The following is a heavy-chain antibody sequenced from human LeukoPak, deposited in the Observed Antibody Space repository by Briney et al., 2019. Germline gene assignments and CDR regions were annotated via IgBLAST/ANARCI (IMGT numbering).Heavy chain of an antibody. D-gene: IGHD3-10*01. CDR1: GDSISSSGYY. CDR3: ARRKYYTIEN. Sequence: KPSETLSLTCTVSGDSISSSGYYWGWIRQPPGKGLEWIASIYYSGRTYYNPSLKSRITISVDSSKNQFSPRLSSVTAADTAVYYCARRKYYTIENWGQGTLVTVSS. CDR2: IYYSGRT. V-gene: IGHV4-39*01. J-gene: IGHJ4*02.